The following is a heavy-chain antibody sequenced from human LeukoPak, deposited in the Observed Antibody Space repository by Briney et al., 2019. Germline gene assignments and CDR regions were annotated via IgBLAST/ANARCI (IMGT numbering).Heavy chain of an antibody. D-gene: IGHD3-22*01. CDR1: GGSFSGYY. CDR2: INHSGST. Sequence: SGTLSLTCAVYGGSFSGYYWSWIRQPPGKGLEWIGEINHSGSTNYNPSLKSRVTISVDTSKNQFSLKLSSVTAADTAVYYCARGDYYDSSGYPYFQHWGQGTLVTVSS. CDR3: ARGDYYDSSGYPYFQH. J-gene: IGHJ1*01. V-gene: IGHV4-34*01.